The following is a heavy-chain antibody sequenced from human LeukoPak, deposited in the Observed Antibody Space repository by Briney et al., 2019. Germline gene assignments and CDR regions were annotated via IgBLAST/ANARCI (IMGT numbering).Heavy chain of an antibody. CDR3: AKDIYCSGGSCYSGIDY. V-gene: IGHV3-30*02. D-gene: IGHD2-15*01. J-gene: IGHJ4*02. Sequence: GGSLRLSCAASGFTFSSYGMHWVRQAPGKGLEWVAVIWYDGSNKYYADSVKGRFTISRDNSKGTLYLQMNSLRAEGTAVYYCAKDIYCSGGSCYSGIDYWGQGTLVTVSS. CDR1: GFTFSSYG. CDR2: IWYDGSNK.